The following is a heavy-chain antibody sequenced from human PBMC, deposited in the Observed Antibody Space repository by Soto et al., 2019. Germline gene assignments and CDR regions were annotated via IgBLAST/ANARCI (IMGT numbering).Heavy chain of an antibody. V-gene: IGHV4-59*08. Sequence: PSETLSLTCTVSGGSISNFYWSWIRQPPGKGLEWIGYVYYTGSTSYNPSLKRRVTFSADSSRGQFSLRLNSVTAADTAVYYCDRTVLWRDLFAECFGDHHYFLDVWGQGALVTVSS. J-gene: IGHJ4*02. CDR3: DRTVLWRDLFAECFGDHHYFLDV. CDR1: GGSISNFY. D-gene: IGHD3-10*01. CDR2: VYYTGST.